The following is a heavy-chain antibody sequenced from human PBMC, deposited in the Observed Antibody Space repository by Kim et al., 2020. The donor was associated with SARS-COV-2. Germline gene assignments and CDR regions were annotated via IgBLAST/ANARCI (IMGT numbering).Heavy chain of an antibody. CDR2: IRNKADSYST. CDR1: GFTFSDHY. D-gene: IGHD1-1*01. CDR3: ATGPGKFYY. V-gene: IGHV3-72*01. Sequence: GSLRLSCAASGFTFSDHYMDWVRQAPGKGLEWVGRIRNKADSYSTEYAASVKGRFTISRDDSKNSLYLQINSLQTEDTAVYYCATGPGKFYYWGQGTLV. J-gene: IGHJ4*02.